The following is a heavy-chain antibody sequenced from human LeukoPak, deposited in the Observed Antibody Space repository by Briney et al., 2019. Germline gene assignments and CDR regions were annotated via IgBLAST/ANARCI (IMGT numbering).Heavy chain of an antibody. D-gene: IGHD2-15*01. CDR1: GFIFSSYS. CDR3: ARAGEVLAAFYYYGMDV. J-gene: IGHJ6*02. V-gene: IGHV3-21*01. Sequence: GGSLRLSCAASGFIFSSYSMNWVRQAPGKGLEWVSSISSSRFIHYVDSVKGRITISRDNAKNSLYLQMNSLRVEDTAVYYCARAGEVLAAFYYYGMDVWGQGTTVTVSS. CDR2: ISSSRFI.